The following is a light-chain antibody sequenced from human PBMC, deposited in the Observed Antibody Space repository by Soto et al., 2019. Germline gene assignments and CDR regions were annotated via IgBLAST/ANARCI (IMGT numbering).Light chain of an antibody. J-gene: IGLJ1*01. Sequence: QSVLTQPASVSGSPGQSITISCTGTSSDVGGYDYVSCYQRHPGKAPKLMIYDVSNRPSGVSNRFSGSKSGNTASLTISGLQAEDEADYYCSSYTSSSLYVFGTGTKVTVL. CDR1: SSDVGGYDY. V-gene: IGLV2-14*03. CDR3: SSYTSSSLYV. CDR2: DVS.